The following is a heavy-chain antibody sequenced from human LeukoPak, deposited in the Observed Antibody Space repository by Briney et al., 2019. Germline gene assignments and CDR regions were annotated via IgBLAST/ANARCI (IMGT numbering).Heavy chain of an antibody. CDR2: IYHSGGT. Sequence: SETLSLTCAVSGGSISSGGYSWSWIRQPPGKGLEWIGYIYHSGGTYYNPSLKSRVTISVDRSKNQFSLKLSSVTAADTAVYYCARGHEDGTSGYYYVPYDYYFDYWGQGTLVTVSS. J-gene: IGHJ4*02. D-gene: IGHD3-22*01. CDR3: ARGHEDGTSGYYYVPYDYYFDY. V-gene: IGHV4-30-2*01. CDR1: GGSISSGGYS.